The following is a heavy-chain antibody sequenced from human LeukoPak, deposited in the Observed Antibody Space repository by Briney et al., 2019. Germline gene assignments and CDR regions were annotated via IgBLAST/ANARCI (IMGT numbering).Heavy chain of an antibody. CDR1: GYTFTSYG. J-gene: IGHJ4*02. D-gene: IGHD2-2*01. Sequence: ASVKVSCKASGYTFTSYGISWVRQAPGQGLEWMGWISAYNGNTNYAQKLQGRVTMTTDTSTSTAYMELRSLRSDDTAVYYCAREPYCSSTCCPPADYWGQGTLVTVSS. CDR3: AREPYCSSTCCPPADY. V-gene: IGHV1-18*04. CDR2: ISAYNGNT.